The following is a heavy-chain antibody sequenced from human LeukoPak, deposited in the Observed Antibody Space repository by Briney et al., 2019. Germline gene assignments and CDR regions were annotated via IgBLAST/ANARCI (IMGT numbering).Heavy chain of an antibody. CDR3: AKSIAAAG. V-gene: IGHV3-23*01. J-gene: IGHJ4*02. CDR2: ISGSGGST. CDR1: GVPVSSNF. Sequence: GGSLRLSCSASGVPVSSNFLSWVRQAPGKGLEWVSAISGSGGSTYYADSVKGRFTISRDNSKNTLYLQMNSLRAEDTAVYYCAKSIAAAGWGQGTLVTVSS. D-gene: IGHD6-13*01.